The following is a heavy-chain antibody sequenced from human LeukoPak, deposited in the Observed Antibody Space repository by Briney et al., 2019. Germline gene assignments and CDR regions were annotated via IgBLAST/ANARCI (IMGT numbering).Heavy chain of an antibody. V-gene: IGHV5-10-1*01. J-gene: IGHJ4*02. CDR3: ARRDSRGYSVPPDY. Sequence: GESLKISCKGSGYSFTSYWITWVRQMPGKGLEWMGIIDPSDSYTNYSPSFQGHVTISADKSITTAYLQWSSLKASDTAMYYCARRDSRGYSVPPDYWGQGTLVTVSS. CDR1: GYSFTSYW. D-gene: IGHD3-22*01. CDR2: IDPSDSYT.